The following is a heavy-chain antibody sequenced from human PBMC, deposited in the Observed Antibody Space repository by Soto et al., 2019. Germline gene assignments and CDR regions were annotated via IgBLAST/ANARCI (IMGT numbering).Heavy chain of an antibody. CDR2: ISYDGSNK. CDR3: ARLVVDYGDYNYPDY. CDR1: GFTSSSYA. Sequence: PGGSLRLSCAAAGFTSSSYAMHWVRQAPGKGLEWVAVISYDGSNKYYADSVKGRFTISRDNSKNTLYLQMNSLRAEDTAVYYCARLVVDYGDYNYPDYWGQGTLVTVSS. J-gene: IGHJ4*02. D-gene: IGHD4-17*01. V-gene: IGHV3-30-3*01.